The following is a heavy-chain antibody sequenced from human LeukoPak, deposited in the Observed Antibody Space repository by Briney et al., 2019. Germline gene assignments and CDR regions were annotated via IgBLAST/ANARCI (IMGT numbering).Heavy chain of an antibody. CDR1: GFTFTGYL. CDR3: ARDLSTSATWELDF. Sequence: GASVKVSCKASGFTFTGYLIHWVRQAPGQGLEYMGWINPNSGGTNYAQKFQDRLTMTRDTSTSTASLELRSLRSGDTAVYYCARDLSTSATWELDFWGQGTLVTVSS. J-gene: IGHJ4*02. V-gene: IGHV1-2*02. CDR2: INPNSGGT. D-gene: IGHD6-25*01.